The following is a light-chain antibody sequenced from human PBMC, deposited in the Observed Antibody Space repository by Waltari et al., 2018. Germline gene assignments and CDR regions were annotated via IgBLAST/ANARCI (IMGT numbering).Light chain of an antibody. CDR3: QSYVSTHVI. Sequence: QSVLTQPASMSGAPGQRVTISCTGSSSNIGAGHDVHWYQCLPGAAPRLLICSNSHRPSGVPGRFSGSRSGSSASLVITGLQTEDEATYYCQSYVSTHVIFGGGTLLTVL. CDR1: SSNIGAGHD. CDR2: SNS. J-gene: IGLJ2*01. V-gene: IGLV1-40*01.